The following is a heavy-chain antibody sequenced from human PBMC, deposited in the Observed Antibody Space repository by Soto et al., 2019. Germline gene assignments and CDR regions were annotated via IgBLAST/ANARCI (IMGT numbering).Heavy chain of an antibody. D-gene: IGHD3-22*01. V-gene: IGHV3-74*01. J-gene: IGHJ4*02. CDR3: AAGGSGYYAN. CDR2: IKTDGTYA. CDR1: GFTFSTYW. Sequence: EVQLVESGGDLVQPGGSLRLSCAASGFTFSTYWMHWVRQAPGKGLLWVSRIKTDGTYATYADSVKGRFTISRDNAKNPLYLQMNRLRVVDAAVYYCAAGGSGYYANWGQGTLVTVSS.